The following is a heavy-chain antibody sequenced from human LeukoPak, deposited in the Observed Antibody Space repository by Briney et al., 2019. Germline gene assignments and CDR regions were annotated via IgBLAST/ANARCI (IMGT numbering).Heavy chain of an antibody. CDR1: GGSISSSNW. V-gene: IGHV4-4*02. J-gene: IGHJ4*02. D-gene: IGHD3-10*01. Sequence: SGTLSLTCAVSGGSISSSNWWSWVRQPPGKGLEWIGSIYYSGSTYYNPSLKSRVTISVDTSKNQFSLKLSSVTAADTAVYYCVRYYYGSGIFWGQGTLVTVSS. CDR2: IYYSGST. CDR3: VRYYYGSGIF.